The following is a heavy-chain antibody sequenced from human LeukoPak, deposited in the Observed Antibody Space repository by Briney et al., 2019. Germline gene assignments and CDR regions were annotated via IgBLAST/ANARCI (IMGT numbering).Heavy chain of an antibody. CDR3: ARETYYYFWSGSGAFDI. Sequence: SENLSLTCAVSGGSISSSSWWSWVRQPPGKGLEWIGEIYHSGSTNYNPSLKSRVTISVDKSKNQFSLKLSSVTAADTAVYYCARETYYYFWSGSGAFDIWGQGTMVTVSS. J-gene: IGHJ3*02. CDR2: IYHSGST. V-gene: IGHV4-4*02. D-gene: IGHD3-3*01. CDR1: GGSISSSSW.